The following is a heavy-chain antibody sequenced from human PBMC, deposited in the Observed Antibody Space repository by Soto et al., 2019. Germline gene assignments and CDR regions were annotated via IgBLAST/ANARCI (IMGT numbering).Heavy chain of an antibody. CDR2: IYYSGST. D-gene: IGHD3-9*01. V-gene: IGHV4-61*01. CDR1: GGSVSSGSYY. J-gene: IGHJ4*02. CDR3: ARAYYDILTGYFHYFDY. Sequence: SETLSLTCTVSGGSVSSGSYYSSWIRQPPGKGLEWIGYIYYSGSTNYNPSLKSRVTISVDTSKNQFSLKLSSVTAADTAVYYCARAYYDILTGYFHYFDYWGQGTLVTVSS.